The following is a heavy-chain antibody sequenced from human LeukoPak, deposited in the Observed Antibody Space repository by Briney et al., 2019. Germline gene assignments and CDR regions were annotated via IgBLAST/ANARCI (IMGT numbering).Heavy chain of an antibody. V-gene: IGHV3-23*01. Sequence: GSLRLSCAASGFTFSSYAMSWVRQAPGKGLEWVPAISGSGGSTYYADSVKGRFTISRDNSKNTLYLQMNSLRAEDTAVYYCAKDYSPRRLIFSSTSSDYWGQGTLVTVSS. J-gene: IGHJ4*02. CDR2: ISGSGGST. CDR1: GFTFSSYA. D-gene: IGHD2-2*01. CDR3: AKDYSPRRLIFSSTSSDY.